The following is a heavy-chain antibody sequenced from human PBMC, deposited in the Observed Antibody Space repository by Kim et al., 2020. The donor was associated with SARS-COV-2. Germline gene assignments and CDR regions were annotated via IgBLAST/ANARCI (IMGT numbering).Heavy chain of an antibody. Sequence: GGSLRLSCSASGFTFSSYAMHWARQAPGKGLEYVSAISSNGGSTYYADSVKGRFTISRDNSKNTLYLQMSSLRAEDTAVYYCFGSGYDWTLGYFDYWGQGTLVTVSS. CDR2: ISSNGGST. CDR3: FGSGYDWTLGYFDY. D-gene: IGHD5-12*01. CDR1: GFTFSSYA. V-gene: IGHV3-64D*09. J-gene: IGHJ4*02.